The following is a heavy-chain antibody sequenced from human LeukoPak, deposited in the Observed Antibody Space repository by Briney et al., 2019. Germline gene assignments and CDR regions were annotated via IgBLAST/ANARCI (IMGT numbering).Heavy chain of an antibody. CDR2: INPSAGST. V-gene: IGHV1-46*03. CDR3: ARGGSGWYSDY. CDR1: GYTFTGYY. J-gene: IGHJ4*02. Sequence: GASVKVSCKASGYTFTGYYMHWVRQAPGQGLEWMGIINPSAGSTTYAQKFQGRVTMTRDTSTSTVYMELSSLRSDDTAVFYCARGGSGWYSDYWGQGTLVTVSS. D-gene: IGHD6-19*01.